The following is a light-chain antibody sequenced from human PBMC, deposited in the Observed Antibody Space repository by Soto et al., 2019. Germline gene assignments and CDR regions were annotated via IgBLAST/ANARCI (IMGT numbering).Light chain of an antibody. J-gene: IGLJ1*01. CDR1: SSDVGTYNY. Sequence: QSALTQPASVSGSPGQSITISCTGTSSDVGTYNYVSWYQQYPANAPKLMIYDVSNRPSGVSNRFSGSKSGNTASLTISGLQAEDEADYYCYSYTTSGTYVFGTGTKVTVL. CDR3: YSYTTSGTYV. V-gene: IGLV2-14*01. CDR2: DVS.